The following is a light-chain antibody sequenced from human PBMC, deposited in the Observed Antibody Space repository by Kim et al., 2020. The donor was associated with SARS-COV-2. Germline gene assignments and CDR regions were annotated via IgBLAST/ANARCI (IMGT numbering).Light chain of an antibody. Sequence: IQLTQSPSSLSASVEDRVTITCRASQGIYSYLAWYQQKPGKAPKLLIFAASTLQSGVPSRFSGSGYGTDFTLTISSLQPEDFATYYCQQVMSYPLTFGGGTKLEI. CDR3: QQVMSYPLT. J-gene: IGKJ4*01. V-gene: IGKV1-9*01. CDR2: AAS. CDR1: QGIYSY.